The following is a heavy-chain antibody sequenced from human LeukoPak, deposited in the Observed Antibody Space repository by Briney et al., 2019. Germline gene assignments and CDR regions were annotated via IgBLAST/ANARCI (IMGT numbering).Heavy chain of an antibody. CDR3: ARVLAAAGNNWFDP. CDR1: GGSISSTSYY. D-gene: IGHD6-13*01. Sequence: PSETLSLTCTVFGGSISSTSYYWSWIRQPAGKGLEWIGRIYTSGSTNYNPSLKSRVTMSVDTSKNQFSLKLSSVTAADTAVYYCARVLAAAGNNWFDPWGQGTLVTVSS. V-gene: IGHV4-61*02. J-gene: IGHJ5*02. CDR2: IYTSGST.